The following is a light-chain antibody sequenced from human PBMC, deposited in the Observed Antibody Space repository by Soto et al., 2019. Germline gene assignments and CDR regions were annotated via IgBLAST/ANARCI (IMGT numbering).Light chain of an antibody. Sequence: EIVMTQSPATLSVSPGERATLSCRASQSVHINLAWYLQKPGQAPRLLISGASTRATGIPARFSGSGSATEFTLTISSLQSEDFAVYYCQQYHNWPLTFGGGTRVEIK. J-gene: IGKJ4*01. CDR1: QSVHIN. V-gene: IGKV3-15*01. CDR3: QQYHNWPLT. CDR2: GAS.